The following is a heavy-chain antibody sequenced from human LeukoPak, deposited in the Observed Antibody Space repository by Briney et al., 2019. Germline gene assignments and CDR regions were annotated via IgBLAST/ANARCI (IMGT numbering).Heavy chain of an antibody. CDR3: SRDLFGSGSYYPHWFDP. V-gene: IGHV1-2*02. J-gene: IGHJ5*02. Sequence: ASVKVSCKASGYTFTGYYMHWVRQAPGQGLEWMGWINPNSGGTNYAQKFQGRVTMTRDTSISTAYMELSRLRSDDTAMYYCSRDLFGSGSYYPHWFDPWGQETLVTVSS. CDR1: GYTFTGYY. CDR2: INPNSGGT. D-gene: IGHD3-10*01.